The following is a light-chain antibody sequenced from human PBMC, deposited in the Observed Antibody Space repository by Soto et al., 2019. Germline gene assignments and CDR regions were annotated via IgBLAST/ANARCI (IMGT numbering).Light chain of an antibody. CDR1: QSVSSY. CDR2: DAS. V-gene: IGKV3-11*01. Sequence: EIVLNQYPATLSLSPGERATLSCRASQSVSSYLAWYQQKPGQAPRLLIYDASNRATGIPARFSGSGSGTDFTLTISSLEPEDFAVYYCQQRSNWGLTFGGGTKVDIK. CDR3: QQRSNWGLT. J-gene: IGKJ4*01.